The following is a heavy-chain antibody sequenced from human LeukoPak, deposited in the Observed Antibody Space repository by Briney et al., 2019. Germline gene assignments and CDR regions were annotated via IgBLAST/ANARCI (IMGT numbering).Heavy chain of an antibody. J-gene: IGHJ4*02. CDR1: GFTFSSYA. Sequence: PGGSLRLSCAASGFTFSSYAMHWVRQAPGKGLEWVAVISYDGSNKYYADSVKGRFTISRDNSKNTLYLQMNSLRAEDTAVYYCARIMTQQMVFDYWGQGTLVTVSS. D-gene: IGHD6-13*01. CDR3: ARIMTQQMVFDY. CDR2: ISYDGSNK. V-gene: IGHV3-30*04.